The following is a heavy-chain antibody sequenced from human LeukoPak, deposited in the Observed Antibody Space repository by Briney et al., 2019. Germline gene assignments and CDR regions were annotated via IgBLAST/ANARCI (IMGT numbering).Heavy chain of an antibody. CDR1: GFTFSDYY. V-gene: IGHV3-11*04. J-gene: IGHJ6*03. CDR2: ISSSGSTI. CDR3: ARTGYCSGGSCFYYYYYYMDV. Sequence: GDSLRLSCAVSGFTFSDYYMSWIRQAPGKGLEWVSYISSSGSTIYYADSVKGRFTISRDNAKNSLFLQMTSLRAEDTAVYYCARTGYCSGGSCFYYYYYYMDVWGKGTTFTVSS. D-gene: IGHD2-15*01.